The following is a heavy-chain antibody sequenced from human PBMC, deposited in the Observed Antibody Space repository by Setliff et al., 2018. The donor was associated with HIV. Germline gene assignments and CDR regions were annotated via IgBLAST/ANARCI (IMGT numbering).Heavy chain of an antibody. D-gene: IGHD1-1*01. J-gene: IGHJ5*02. CDR1: GGTFSSYA. CDR2: IIAIFGTG. V-gene: IGHV1-69*13. CDR3: ARESTKFRFSNRFAP. Sequence: GASVKVSCKASGGTFSSYAINWVRQAPGQGLEWMGGIIAIFGTGKYAQKFQGRVTITADESTSTVYMDLSSLTPDDTAVYFCARESTKFRFSNRFAPWGQGTLVTVSS.